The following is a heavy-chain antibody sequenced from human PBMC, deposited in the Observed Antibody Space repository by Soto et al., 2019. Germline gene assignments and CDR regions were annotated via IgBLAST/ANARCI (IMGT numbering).Heavy chain of an antibody. CDR3: ASGQLDNYYYYYGMDV. V-gene: IGHV1-69*13. CDR1: GGTFSSYA. CDR2: IIPIFGTA. D-gene: IGHD6-6*01. J-gene: IGHJ6*02. Sequence: GASVKVSCKASGGTFSSYAISWVRQAPGQGLEWMGGIIPIFGTANYAQKFQGRVTITADESTSTAYMELSSLRSEDTAVYYCASGQLDNYYYYYGMDVWGQGTTVTVSS.